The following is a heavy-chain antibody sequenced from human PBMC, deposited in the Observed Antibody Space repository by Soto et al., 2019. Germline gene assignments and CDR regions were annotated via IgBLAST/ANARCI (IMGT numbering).Heavy chain of an antibody. CDR1: GGSLSRYY. D-gene: IGHD3-10*01. Sequence: SQALSLTCAGYGGSLSRYYWSWIRQPPGKWLEWIGEINHSGSTNYNPSLKSRVTISVDTSKNQFSLKLSSVTAADTAVYYCARGPSMGWFDPWGQGTLVT. CDR2: INHSGST. CDR3: ARGPSMGWFDP. V-gene: IGHV4-34*01. J-gene: IGHJ5*02.